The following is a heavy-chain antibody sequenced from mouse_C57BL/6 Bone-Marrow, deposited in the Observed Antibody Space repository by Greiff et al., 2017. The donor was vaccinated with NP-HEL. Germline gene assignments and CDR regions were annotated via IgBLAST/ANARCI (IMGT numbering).Heavy chain of an antibody. CDR3: ARHDGYYVFFAY. CDR2: IWTGGGT. CDR1: GFSLTSYA. V-gene: IGHV2-9-1*01. J-gene: IGHJ3*01. D-gene: IGHD2-3*01. Sequence: QVQLKESGPGLVAPSQSLSITCTVSGFSLTSYAISWVRQPPGKGLEWLGVIWTGGGTNYNSALKARLSISKGNSKSQVFLKMNSLQTYDTARYYCARHDGYYVFFAYWGQGTLVTVSA.